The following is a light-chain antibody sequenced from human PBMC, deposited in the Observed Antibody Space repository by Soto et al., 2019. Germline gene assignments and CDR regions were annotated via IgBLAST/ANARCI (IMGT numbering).Light chain of an antibody. CDR2: DAS. CDR1: QSISSW. Sequence: DIQMTQSPSTLSASVGDRVTITCRASQSISSWLAWYQQKSGKAPKVLIYDASRLESGVPSRFSGSGSGTEVTLTISSLQPDDFATYYCQQYNSYSWTFGQGTKVEIK. J-gene: IGKJ1*01. V-gene: IGKV1-5*01. CDR3: QQYNSYSWT.